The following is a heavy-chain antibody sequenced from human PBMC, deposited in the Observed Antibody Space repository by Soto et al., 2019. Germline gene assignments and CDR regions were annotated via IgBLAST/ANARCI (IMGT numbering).Heavy chain of an antibody. V-gene: IGHV4-30-4*01. CDR1: GDSISSADYY. Sequence: SENLSLTCTVSGDSISSADYYWSWIRQTPGKGLEWIGHIFYSGTTHYNPSLKSRLTISVDTSKNHFSLRLTSVTAADTAVYYWARDLWVELAPYSYGIDVPGHGTTVSLAS. D-gene: IGHD1-7*01. J-gene: IGHJ6*02. CDR2: IFYSGTT. CDR3: ARDLWVELAPYSYGIDV.